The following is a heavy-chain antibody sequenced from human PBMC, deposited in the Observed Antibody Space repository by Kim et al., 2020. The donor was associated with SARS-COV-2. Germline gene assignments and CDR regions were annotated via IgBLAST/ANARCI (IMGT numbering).Heavy chain of an antibody. CDR1: GGSISSSSYY. Sequence: SETLSLTCTVSGGSISSSSYYWGWIRQPPGKGLEWIGSIYYSGSTYYNPSLKSRVTISVDTSKNQFSLKLSSVTAADTAVYYCARHGGDIVVVVAATVDYFDYWGQGTLVTVSS. CDR2: IYYSGST. J-gene: IGHJ4*02. D-gene: IGHD2-15*01. CDR3: ARHGGDIVVVVAATVDYFDY. V-gene: IGHV4-39*01.